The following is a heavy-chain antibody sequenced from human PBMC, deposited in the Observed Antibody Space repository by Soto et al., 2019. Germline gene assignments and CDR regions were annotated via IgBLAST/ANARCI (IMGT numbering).Heavy chain of an antibody. V-gene: IGHV3-15*01. J-gene: IGHJ6*02. Sequence: EVQLVESGGGLVKPGGSLRLSCAASGFTFSNAWMSWVRQAPGKGLEWVGRIKSKTDGGTTDYAAPVKGRFTISRDDSKNTRYLQMNSLKTEDTAVYYCTTSITMVRGVPHYYYYGMDVWGQGTTVTVSS. CDR1: GFTFSNAW. CDR2: IKSKTDGGTT. D-gene: IGHD3-10*01. CDR3: TTSITMVRGVPHYYYYGMDV.